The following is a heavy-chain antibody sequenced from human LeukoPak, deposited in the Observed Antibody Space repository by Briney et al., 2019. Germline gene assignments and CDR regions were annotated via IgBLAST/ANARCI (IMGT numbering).Heavy chain of an antibody. CDR1: GGSISSSH. Sequence: SETLSLTCAVSGGSISSSHWSWIRQSAGKGLEWIGRVYNSGRITYNPSLKSRVTMSLDTSKNQLSLNLTSVTAADTAVYYCTRAPNWFDFWGQGTLVTVSS. CDR3: TRAPNWFDF. CDR2: VYNSGRI. J-gene: IGHJ5*01. V-gene: IGHV4-4*07.